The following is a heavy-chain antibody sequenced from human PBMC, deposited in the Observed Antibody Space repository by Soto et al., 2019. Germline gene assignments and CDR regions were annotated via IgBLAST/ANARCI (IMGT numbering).Heavy chain of an antibody. Sequence: GGSLRLSCAASGFTFSSYGMTWVRQAPGKGLEWVAFSSATGAGTYYADSVKGRFTISRDNSKNTLYLQMTSLRADDTAVYYCAKDRRAGGNYGFYSDFWGQGALVTVS. J-gene: IGHJ4*02. CDR2: SSATGAGT. V-gene: IGHV3-23*01. CDR3: AKDRRAGGNYGFYSDF. CDR1: GFTFSSYG. D-gene: IGHD1-7*01.